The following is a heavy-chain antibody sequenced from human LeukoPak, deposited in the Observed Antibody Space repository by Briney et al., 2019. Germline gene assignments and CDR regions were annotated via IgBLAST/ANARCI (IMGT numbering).Heavy chain of an antibody. CDR2: ISYDGSIK. J-gene: IGHJ4*02. CDR3: AKADIVATWSFDY. CDR1: GFTFSSYS. D-gene: IGHD5-12*01. V-gene: IGHV3-30*18. Sequence: GGSLRLSCAASGFTFSSYSMNWVRQAPGKGLEWVAVISYDGSIKYYADSVKGRFTISRDNSKNTLYLQMNSLRAEDTAVYYCAKADIVATWSFDYWGQGTLVTVSS.